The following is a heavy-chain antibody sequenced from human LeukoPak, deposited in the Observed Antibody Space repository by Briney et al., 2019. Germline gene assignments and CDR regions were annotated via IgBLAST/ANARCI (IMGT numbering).Heavy chain of an antibody. CDR2: ISSDTTNK. V-gene: IGHV3-30*10. CDR3: ARWAAASPGY. CDR1: GFPFVAYA. J-gene: IGHJ4*02. D-gene: IGHD6-25*01. Sequence: PGKSLRLSCATSGFPFVAYALHWVRQAPAKGLEWVAVISSDTTNKYYMDSVKVRFTISRDKSKNTLYLQMDSLSLEDTAVYYCARWAAASPGYWGQGTRVTVSS.